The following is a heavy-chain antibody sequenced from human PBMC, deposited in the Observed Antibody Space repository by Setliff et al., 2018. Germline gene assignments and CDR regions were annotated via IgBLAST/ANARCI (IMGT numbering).Heavy chain of an antibody. J-gene: IGHJ6*02. V-gene: IGHV4-39*07. D-gene: IGHD3-16*01. CDR1: GGSISSSSYY. CDR2: IYYSGST. Sequence: PSETLSLTCTVSGGSISSSSYYWGWIRQPPGKGLEWIGSIYYSGSTYYNPSLKSRVTISVDRSKNQFSLKLSSVTAADTAVYYCASQGEMISPWGYGMDVWGQGTTVTVSS. CDR3: ASQGEMISPWGYGMDV.